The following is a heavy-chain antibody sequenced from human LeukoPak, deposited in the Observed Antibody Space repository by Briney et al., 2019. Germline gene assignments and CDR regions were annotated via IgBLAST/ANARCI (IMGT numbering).Heavy chain of an antibody. CDR2: INPNSGGT. Sequence: ASVKVSCKASGYTFTGYHMHWVRQAPGPGLEWMGRINPNSGGTNYAQKFQGRVTMTMYTSISTAYMELSRLRSDDTAVYYCARDRYGAKRHYYGMDVWGQGTTVTVSS. CDR1: GYTFTGYH. CDR3: ARDRYGAKRHYYGMDV. J-gene: IGHJ6*02. V-gene: IGHV1-2*06. D-gene: IGHD4-17*01.